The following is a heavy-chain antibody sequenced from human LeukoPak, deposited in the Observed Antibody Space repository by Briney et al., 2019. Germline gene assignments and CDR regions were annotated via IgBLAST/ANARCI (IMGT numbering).Heavy chain of an antibody. CDR1: GFTVSTKY. D-gene: IGHD5-12*01. CDR3: ARASDTVATAPDY. V-gene: IGHV3-53*01. CDR2: IYTDGST. Sequence: GGSLRLSCAVSGFTVSTKYMSWVRQAPGKGLEWVSVIYTDGSTYYADSVKGRFTISRDNSKNMLYLQMNSLTAEDTAVYYCARASDTVATAPDYWGQGTLVTVSS. J-gene: IGHJ4*02.